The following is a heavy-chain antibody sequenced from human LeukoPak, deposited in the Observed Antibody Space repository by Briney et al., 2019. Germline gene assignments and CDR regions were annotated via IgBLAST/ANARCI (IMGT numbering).Heavy chain of an antibody. V-gene: IGHV1-69*05. D-gene: IGHD2-2*01. CDR2: IIPIFGTA. CDR3: ARDRRTSSQWDPYYYYYMDV. J-gene: IGHJ6*03. CDR1: GGTFSSYA. Sequence: SVKVSCKASGGTFSSYAISWVRQAPGQGLEWMGGIIPIFGTANYAQKFQGRVTITTNESTSTAYMELSSLRSEDTAVYYCARDRRTSSQWDPYYYYYMDVWGKGTTVTVSS.